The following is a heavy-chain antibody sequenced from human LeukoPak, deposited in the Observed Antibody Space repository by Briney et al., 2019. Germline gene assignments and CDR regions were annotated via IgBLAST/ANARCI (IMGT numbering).Heavy chain of an antibody. CDR3: AKDKKRFCSSTSCSVSYFDY. CDR1: GFTFSSYG. V-gene: IGHV3-30*02. D-gene: IGHD2-2*01. Sequence: PGGSLRLSCTASGFTFSSYGMHWVRQAPGKGLEWVAFIRYDGSNKYYADSVKGRFTISRDKSKNTLYLQMNSLRAEDTAVYYCAKDKKRFCSSTSCSVSYFDYWGQGTLVTVSS. CDR2: IRYDGSNK. J-gene: IGHJ4*02.